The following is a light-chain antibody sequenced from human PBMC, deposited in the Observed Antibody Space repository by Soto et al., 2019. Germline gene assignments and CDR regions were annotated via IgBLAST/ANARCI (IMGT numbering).Light chain of an antibody. J-gene: IGLJ1*01. Sequence: QSVLTQPPSASGSPGQSVTISCTGTSSDVGSYNYVSWYQQHPGKAPKLIIYEVNKRPSGVPDRFSGSKSGNTASLTVSGLQTEDEAEYYCSSYAGGNNLVFGTGTKVTVL. CDR2: EVN. V-gene: IGLV2-8*01. CDR1: SSDVGSYNY. CDR3: SSYAGGNNLV.